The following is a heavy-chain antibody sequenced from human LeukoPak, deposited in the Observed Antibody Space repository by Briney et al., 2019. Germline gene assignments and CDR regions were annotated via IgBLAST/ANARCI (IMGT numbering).Heavy chain of an antibody. J-gene: IGHJ5*02. CDR3: ARSRITIFGVVKGWFDP. CDR2: ISAYNGNT. CDR1: GYTFTSYG. V-gene: IGHV1-18*01. Sequence: ASVKVSCKASGYTFTSYGISWVRQAPGQGLEWMGWISAYNGNTNYAQKLQGRVTMTTDTSTSTAYMELRSLRSDDTAVYYRARSRITIFGVVKGWFDPWGQGTLVTVSS. D-gene: IGHD3-3*01.